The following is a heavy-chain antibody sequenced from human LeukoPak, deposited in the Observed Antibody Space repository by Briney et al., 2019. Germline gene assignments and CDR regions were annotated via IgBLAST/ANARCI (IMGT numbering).Heavy chain of an antibody. Sequence: SVKVSCKASGGTFSSYAISWVRQAPGQGLEWMGGIIPIFGTANYAQKFQGRVTITADESTSTAYMELSSLRSEDTAVYYCARDSSIAVAGLDYWGQGTLVTVSS. J-gene: IGHJ4*02. CDR2: IIPIFGTA. D-gene: IGHD6-19*01. CDR1: GGTFSSYA. V-gene: IGHV1-69*13. CDR3: ARDSSIAVAGLDY.